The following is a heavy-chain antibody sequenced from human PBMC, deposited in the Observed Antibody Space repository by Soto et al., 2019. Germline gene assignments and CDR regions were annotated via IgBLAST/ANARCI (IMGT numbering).Heavy chain of an antibody. V-gene: IGHV4-59*01. J-gene: IGHJ4*02. CDR3: ARATSGSSSYYFDY. Sequence: TETLSLTCTVSGGSISSYYWSWIRQPPGKGLEWLGYIYYSGSTNYNPSLKSRVTISVDTSKNQFSLKLSSVTAADTAVYYCARATSGSSSYYFDYWGQGTLLTVSS. CDR1: GGSISSYY. D-gene: IGHD6-6*01. CDR2: IYYSGST.